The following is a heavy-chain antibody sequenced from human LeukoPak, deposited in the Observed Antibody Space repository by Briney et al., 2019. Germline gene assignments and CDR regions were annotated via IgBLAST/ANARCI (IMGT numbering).Heavy chain of an antibody. J-gene: IGHJ6*02. CDR2: ISAYDGST. Sequence: GASVKVSCKASGYTFTSYAINWVRQAPGQGLEWMGWISAYDGSTISAQDLQGRVTMTTDTSTTTAYMELTRLRSDDTAVYYCARDSLSSTWSPYYFTLDAWGQGTTVIVSS. CDR3: ARDSLSSTWSPYYFTLDA. CDR1: GYTFTSYA. D-gene: IGHD6-13*01. V-gene: IGHV1-18*01.